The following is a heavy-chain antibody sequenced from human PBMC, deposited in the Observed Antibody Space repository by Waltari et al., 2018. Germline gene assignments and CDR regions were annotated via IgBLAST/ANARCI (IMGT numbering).Heavy chain of an antibody. V-gene: IGHV4-34*01. Sequence: QVQLQQWGAGLLKPSETLSLTCAVYGESFSGYFWSWIRQPPGKGLEWIGEISPIGGPNITPPRKHRVTLSMDTSKQQFSLKVTSMTAADAAVFYCARGPMLDYGDNSGHYYYGLDVWGQGTTVIVSS. CDR3: ARGPMLDYGDNSGHYYYGLDV. D-gene: IGHD4-17*01. J-gene: IGHJ6*02. CDR2: ISPIGGP. CDR1: GESFSGYF.